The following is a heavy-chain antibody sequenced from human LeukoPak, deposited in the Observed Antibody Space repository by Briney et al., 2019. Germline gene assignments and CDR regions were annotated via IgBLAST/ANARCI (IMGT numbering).Heavy chain of an antibody. CDR2: ISGSGGST. J-gene: IGHJ4*02. V-gene: IGHV3-23*01. CDR3: VNALGYCSGGSCHQNHY. CDR1: GFTFSSYA. Sequence: GGSLRLSCAASGFTFSSYAMSWVRQAPGKELEWVSAISGSGGSTYYADSVKGRFTISRDNSKNTLYLQMNSLRAEDTAVYYCVNALGYCSGGSCHQNHYWGQGTLVTVSS. D-gene: IGHD2-15*01.